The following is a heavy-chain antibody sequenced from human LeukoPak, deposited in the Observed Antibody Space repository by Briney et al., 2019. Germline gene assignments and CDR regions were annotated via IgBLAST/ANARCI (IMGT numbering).Heavy chain of an antibody. J-gene: IGHJ4*02. Sequence: GGSLRLSCAASGFIFSNYAMHWVRQAPGKGLEWVAVMSYDGSNKYYADSVKGRFTISRDNSKNTLYLQMNSLRAEDTAVYYCAKAYYYGSGSNRQYYFDYWGQGTLVTVSS. CDR2: MSYDGSNK. CDR3: AKAYYYGSGSNRQYYFDY. CDR1: GFIFSNYA. V-gene: IGHV3-30*04. D-gene: IGHD3-10*01.